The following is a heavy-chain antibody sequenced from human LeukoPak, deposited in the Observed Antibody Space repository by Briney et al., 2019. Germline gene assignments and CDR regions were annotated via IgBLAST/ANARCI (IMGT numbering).Heavy chain of an antibody. Sequence: PGGSLRLSCAASGFTFSSYAMSLVRQAPGKGLEWVSAISGSGGSTYYADSVKGRFTISRDNSKNTLYLQMNSLRAEDTAVYYCAKASAVRGYYYYGMDVWGQGTTVTVSS. V-gene: IGHV3-23*01. CDR3: AKASAVRGYYYYGMDV. J-gene: IGHJ6*02. CDR1: GFTFSSYA. CDR2: ISGSGGST. D-gene: IGHD3-10*02.